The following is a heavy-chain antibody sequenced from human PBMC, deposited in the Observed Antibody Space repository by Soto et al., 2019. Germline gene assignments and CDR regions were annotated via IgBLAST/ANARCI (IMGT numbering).Heavy chain of an antibody. CDR1: GFTFSSYS. CDR3: ARVVRGWSKNQPRINYYYYYYMDV. D-gene: IGHD6-19*01. Sequence: GGSLRLSCAASGFTFSSYSMNWVRQAPGKGLEWVSYISSSSSTIYYADSVKGRFTISRENAKNSLYLQMNSLRAEDTAVYYCARVVRGWSKNQPRINYYYYYYMDVWGKGTTVTVSS. V-gene: IGHV3-48*01. J-gene: IGHJ6*03. CDR2: ISSSSSTI.